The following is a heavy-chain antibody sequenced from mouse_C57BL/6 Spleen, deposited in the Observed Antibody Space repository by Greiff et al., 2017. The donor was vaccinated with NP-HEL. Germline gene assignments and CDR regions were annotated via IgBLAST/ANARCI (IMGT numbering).Heavy chain of an antibody. CDR3: ARHEDGYDYDGYFDV. D-gene: IGHD2-4*01. CDR1: GYTFTEYT. CDR2: FYPGSGSI. V-gene: IGHV1-62-2*01. J-gene: IGHJ1*03. Sequence: QVHVKQSGAELVKPGASVKLSCKASGYTFTEYTIHWVKQRSGQGLEWIGWFYPGSGSIKYNEKFKDKATLTADKSSSTVYMELSRLTSEDSAVYFCARHEDGYDYDGYFDVWGTGTTVTVSS.